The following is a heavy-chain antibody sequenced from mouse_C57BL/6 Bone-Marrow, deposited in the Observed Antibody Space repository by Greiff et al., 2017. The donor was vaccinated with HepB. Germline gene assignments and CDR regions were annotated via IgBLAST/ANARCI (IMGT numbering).Heavy chain of an antibody. J-gene: IGHJ3*01. CDR3: AMIYYGNSAWFAY. Sequence: VQLVESGAELARPGASVKLSCKASGYTFTSYGISSVKQRTGQGLEWIGEIYPRSGNTYYNEKFKGKATLTADKSSSTAYMELRSLTSEDSAVYFCAMIYYGNSAWFAYWGQGTLVTVSA. D-gene: IGHD2-1*01. V-gene: IGHV1-81*01. CDR2: IYPRSGNT. CDR1: GYTFTSYG.